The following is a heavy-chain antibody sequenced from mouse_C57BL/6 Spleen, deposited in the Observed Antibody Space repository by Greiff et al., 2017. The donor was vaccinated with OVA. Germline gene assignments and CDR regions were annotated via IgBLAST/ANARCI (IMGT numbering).Heavy chain of an antibody. Sequence: VQLQQSGAELVRPGTSVKVSCKASGYAFTNYLIEWVKQRPGQGLEWIGVINPGSGGTNYNEKFKGKATLTADKSSSTAYMQLSSLTSEDSAVYFCARGGYYGSSYDWYFDVWGTGTTVTVSS. CDR2: INPGSGGT. CDR1: GYAFTNYL. D-gene: IGHD1-1*01. CDR3: ARGGYYGSSYDWYFDV. V-gene: IGHV1-54*01. J-gene: IGHJ1*03.